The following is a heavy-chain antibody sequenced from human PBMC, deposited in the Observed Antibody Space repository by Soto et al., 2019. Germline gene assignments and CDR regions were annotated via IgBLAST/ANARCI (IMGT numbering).Heavy chain of an antibody. CDR3: ARVGRGIVGATTHYYYGMDV. V-gene: IGHV6-1*01. CDR1: GDSVSSNSAA. D-gene: IGHD1-26*01. Sequence: SQTLSLTCAISGDSVSSNSAAGNWIRQSPSRGLEWLGRTYYRSKWYNDYAVSVKSRITINPDTSKNQFSLQLNSVTPEDTAVYYCARVGRGIVGATTHYYYGMDVWGQGTTVTVSS. J-gene: IGHJ6*02. CDR2: TYYRSKWYN.